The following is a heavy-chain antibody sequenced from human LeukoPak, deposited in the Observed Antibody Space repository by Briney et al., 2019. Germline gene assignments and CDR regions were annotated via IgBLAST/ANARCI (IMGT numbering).Heavy chain of an antibody. Sequence: PSETLSLTCTVSYGSISSGDYYWSWIRQPPGKSLEWIGYIYYSGSTYYNPSLKSRVTISVDTSKNQFSLKLSSVTAADTAVYYCARERGDIRYPEQYYMDVWGKGTTVTVSS. CDR2: IYYSGST. CDR3: ARERGDIRYPEQYYMDV. V-gene: IGHV4-30-4*08. J-gene: IGHJ6*03. D-gene: IGHD3-9*01. CDR1: YGSISSGDYY.